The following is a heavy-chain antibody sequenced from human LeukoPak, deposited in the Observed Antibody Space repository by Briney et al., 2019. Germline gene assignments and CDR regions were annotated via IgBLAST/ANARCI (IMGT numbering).Heavy chain of an antibody. CDR3: ARGVSQYAKSYFDY. V-gene: IGHV3-11*01. CDR2: ISSSGTTI. Sequence: GGSLRLSCAASGFTFSDHYMSWIRQAPGKGLECLSYISSSGTTIYYTDSVKGRFTISRDHAKNSLYLQMNSPGAEDTAVYYCARGVSQYAKSYFDYWGQGTLVTVSS. CDR1: GFTFSDHY. J-gene: IGHJ4*02. D-gene: IGHD2-2*01.